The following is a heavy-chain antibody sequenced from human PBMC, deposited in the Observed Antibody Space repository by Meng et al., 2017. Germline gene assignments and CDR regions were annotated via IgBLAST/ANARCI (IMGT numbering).Heavy chain of an antibody. J-gene: IGHJ4*02. CDR1: GFTFSSYA. V-gene: IGHV3-23*01. CDR2: ISGSGGST. Sequence: GESLKISCAASGFTFSSYAMSWVRQAPGKGLEWVSAISGSGGSTYYADSVKGRFTISRDNSKNTLYLQMYSLRAEDTAVSLCARDPTDTLTTTRDFWGQGTLVTVSS. CDR3: ARDPTDTLTTTRDF. D-gene: IGHD4-17*01.